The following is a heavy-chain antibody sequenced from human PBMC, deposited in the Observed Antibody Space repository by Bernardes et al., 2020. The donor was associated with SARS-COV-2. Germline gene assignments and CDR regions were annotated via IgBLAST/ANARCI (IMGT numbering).Heavy chain of an antibody. CDR1: GYTFTSYG. CDR2: ISAYNGNT. D-gene: IGHD3-3*01. Sequence: ASVKVSCKASGYTFTSYGISWVRQAPGQGLEWMGWISAYNGNTNYAQKLQGRVTMTTDTSTSTAYMELRSLRSDDTAVYYCARFETPVVFGVVKGNYYYYGMDVWGQGTTVTVSS. CDR3: ARFETPVVFGVVKGNYYYYGMDV. V-gene: IGHV1-18*04. J-gene: IGHJ6*02.